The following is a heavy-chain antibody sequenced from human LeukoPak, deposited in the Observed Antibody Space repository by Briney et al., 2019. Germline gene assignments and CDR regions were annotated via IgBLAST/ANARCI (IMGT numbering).Heavy chain of an antibody. CDR2: ISGSGGST. D-gene: IGHD3-10*01. CDR1: GFTFSSYA. Sequence: PGGSLRLSCAASGFTFSSYAMSWVRQAPGKGLEWVSAISGSGGSTYYADSVKGRFTISRDNSKNTLYLQMNSLRAEDTAVYYCARDPFRHYYGSGSYHSDFDYWGQGTLVTVSS. V-gene: IGHV3-23*01. J-gene: IGHJ4*02. CDR3: ARDPFRHYYGSGSYHSDFDY.